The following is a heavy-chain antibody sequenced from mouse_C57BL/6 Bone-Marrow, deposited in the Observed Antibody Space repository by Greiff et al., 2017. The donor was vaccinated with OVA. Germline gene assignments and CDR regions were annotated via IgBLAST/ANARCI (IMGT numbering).Heavy chain of an antibody. CDR3: ARGDYYGSSSMDY. CDR2: INPSNGGT. Sequence: QVQLQQPGPELVKPGASVKLSCKASGYTFTSYWMHWVKKRPGQGLEWIGNINPSNGGTNYNEKFKSKATLTVDKCSSTAYMQLSSLTSEDSAVYYCARGDYYGSSSMDYWGQGTSVTVSS. J-gene: IGHJ4*01. D-gene: IGHD1-1*01. CDR1: GYTFTSYW. V-gene: IGHV1-53*01.